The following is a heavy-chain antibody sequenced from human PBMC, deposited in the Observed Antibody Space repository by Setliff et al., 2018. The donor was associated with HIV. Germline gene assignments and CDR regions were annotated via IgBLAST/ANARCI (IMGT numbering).Heavy chain of an antibody. CDR3: ARLHPGGYDPYYYNYYMDV. V-gene: IGHV4-39*01. D-gene: IGHD5-12*01. Sequence: PSETLSLTCTVSGGSISSATHYWGWIRQPPGKGLAWIGSIFYSGSSHYNPSLKSRAIISVDTSKNQFSLGLSSVTAADTAVYYCARLHPGGYDPYYYNYYMDVWGRGTTVTVSS. CDR1: GGSISSATHY. CDR2: IFYSGSS. J-gene: IGHJ6*03.